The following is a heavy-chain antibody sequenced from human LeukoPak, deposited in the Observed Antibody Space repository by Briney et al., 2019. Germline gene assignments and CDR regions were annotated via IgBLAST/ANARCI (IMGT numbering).Heavy chain of an antibody. Sequence: ASVKVSCIASGYTFTGYYMHWVRQAPGQGLGWMGWINPDSGGTNYAQKFQGRITMTRDTSISTAYLELSWLRSDDTAVYSCARLRSYDYVWGSFDYWGQGTLVTVSS. CDR2: INPDSGGT. V-gene: IGHV1-2*02. CDR1: GYTFTGYY. D-gene: IGHD3-16*01. J-gene: IGHJ4*02. CDR3: ARLRSYDYVWGSFDY.